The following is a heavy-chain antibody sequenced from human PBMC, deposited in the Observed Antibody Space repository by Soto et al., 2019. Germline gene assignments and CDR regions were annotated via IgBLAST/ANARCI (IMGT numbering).Heavy chain of an antibody. CDR2: IWYDGSNK. V-gene: IGHV3-33*01. J-gene: IGHJ6*02. D-gene: IGHD3-3*01. CDR1: GFTFSSYG. Sequence: QVQLVESGGGVVQPGRSLRLSCAASGFTFSSYGMHWVRQAPGKGLEWVAVIWYDGSNKYYADSVKGRFTISRDNSKNTLYLQMNSLRAEDTAVYYCARDLRGSDGMDFWGQGTPVTVSS. CDR3: ARDLRGSDGMDF.